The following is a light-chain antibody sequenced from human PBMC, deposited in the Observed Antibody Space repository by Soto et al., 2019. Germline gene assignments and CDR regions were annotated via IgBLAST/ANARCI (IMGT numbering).Light chain of an antibody. Sequence: DIQMTPSPSSLSASVGDRVSITCRASQSINSYLNWYQQRPGKAPTLLISAASRLQSGVPSRFSGSGSGTDFTLTITSLQPEDFATYYCQQSSSIPFTFGGGTKMEIK. CDR3: QQSSSIPFT. J-gene: IGKJ4*01. CDR1: QSINSY. V-gene: IGKV1-39*01. CDR2: AAS.